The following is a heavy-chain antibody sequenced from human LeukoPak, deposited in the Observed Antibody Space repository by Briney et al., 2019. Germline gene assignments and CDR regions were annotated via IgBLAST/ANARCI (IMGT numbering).Heavy chain of an antibody. D-gene: IGHD2-15*01. CDR2: INHSGST. CDR1: GGSFSGYY. CDR3: ARSEAATWFDP. V-gene: IGHV4-34*01. Sequence: SETLSLTCAVYGGSFSGYYWSWIRQPPGKGLEWIGEINHSGSTNYNPSLKSRVTISVDTSKNQFSLKLSSVTAADTAVYYCARSEAATWFDPWGQGTLVTVSS. J-gene: IGHJ5*02.